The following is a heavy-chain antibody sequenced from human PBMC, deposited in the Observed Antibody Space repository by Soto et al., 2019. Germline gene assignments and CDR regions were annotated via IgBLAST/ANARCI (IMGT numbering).Heavy chain of an antibody. J-gene: IGHJ6*02. CDR1: GGSISSGGYY. D-gene: IGHD3-10*01. CDR2: IYYSGST. CDR3: AGGGVRGVITRTRDYYGVDV. Sequence: SETLSLTCTVSGGSISSGGYYRSWIRQHPGKGLEWIGYIYYSGSTYYNPSLKSRVTISVDTSKNQFSLKLSSVTAADTAMYYCAGGGVRGVITRTRDYYGVDVWGQGTTVTVSS. V-gene: IGHV4-31*03.